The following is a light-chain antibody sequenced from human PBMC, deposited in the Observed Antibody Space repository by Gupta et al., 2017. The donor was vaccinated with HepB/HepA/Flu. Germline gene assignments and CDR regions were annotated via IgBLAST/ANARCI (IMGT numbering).Light chain of an antibody. Sequence: IVMTQPPATLSVSQGERATLTCRASQSVSSNLAWYQQKPGQAPRLLIYGASTRATGIPARFSGSGSGTEFTLTISSLQPEDFAVYYCQQNNSSLLTFGRGTKVEIK. CDR3: QQNNSSLLT. V-gene: IGKV3-15*01. J-gene: IGKJ4*01. CDR2: GAS. CDR1: QSVSSN.